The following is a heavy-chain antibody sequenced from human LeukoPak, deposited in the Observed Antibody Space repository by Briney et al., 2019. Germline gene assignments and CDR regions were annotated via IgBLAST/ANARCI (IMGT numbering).Heavy chain of an antibody. CDR2: INPNSGGT. D-gene: IGHD5-18*01. Sequence: ASVKVSCKASGYTFTGYYMHWVRQAPGQGLEWMGWINPNSGGTNYAQKFQGRVTMTRDTSISTAYMELSRLRSDDTAVYYRARGGGYSYEYYFDYWGQGTLVTVSS. V-gene: IGHV1-2*02. CDR1: GYTFTGYY. CDR3: ARGGGYSYEYYFDY. J-gene: IGHJ4*02.